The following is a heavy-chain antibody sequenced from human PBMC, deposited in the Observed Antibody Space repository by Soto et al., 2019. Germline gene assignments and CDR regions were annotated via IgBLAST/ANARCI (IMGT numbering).Heavy chain of an antibody. V-gene: IGHV5-10-1*01. Sequence: RGESLKISCKGSGYSFTSYWISWVRQMPGKGLEWMGRIDPSDSYTNYSPSFQGHVTISADKSISTAYLQWSSLKASDTAMYYCARFRDGYNYYYYYGMDVWGQGTTVTVSS. CDR1: GYSFTSYW. CDR3: ARFRDGYNYYYYYGMDV. CDR2: IDPSDSYT. J-gene: IGHJ6*02. D-gene: IGHD5-12*01.